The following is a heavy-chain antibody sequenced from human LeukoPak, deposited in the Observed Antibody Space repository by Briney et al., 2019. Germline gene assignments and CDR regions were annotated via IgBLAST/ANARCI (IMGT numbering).Heavy chain of an antibody. D-gene: IGHD3-22*01. Sequence: SETLSLTCTVSGGSISSYYWSWIRQPPGKGLEWIGNIYYSGSTNYNPSLKSRVTISVDTSKNQFSLKLSSVTAADTAVYYCARQKYDSTGYHPWVFDNWGQGTLVTVSS. V-gene: IGHV4-59*08. CDR2: IYYSGST. CDR3: ARQKYDSTGYHPWVFDN. CDR1: GGSISSYY. J-gene: IGHJ4*02.